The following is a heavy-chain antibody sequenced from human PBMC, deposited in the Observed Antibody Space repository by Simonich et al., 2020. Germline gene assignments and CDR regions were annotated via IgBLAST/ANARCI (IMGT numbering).Heavy chain of an antibody. CDR2: IKQEGSEK. J-gene: IGHJ6*03. Sequence: EVQLVESGGGLVQPGGSLRLSCAASGFTFRSYWMSWVRQAPGKGLEWEANIKQEGSEKFYVDSVKGRFTISRDNAKNSLYRQMNSLRAEATAVYYCARDGRGTAYYYYMDVWGKGTTVTVSS. D-gene: IGHD3-16*01. CDR1: GFTFRSYW. CDR3: ARDGRGTAYYYYMDV. V-gene: IGHV3-7*01.